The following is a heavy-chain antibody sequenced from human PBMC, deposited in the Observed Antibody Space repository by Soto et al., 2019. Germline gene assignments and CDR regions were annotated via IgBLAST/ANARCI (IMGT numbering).Heavy chain of an antibody. Sequence: PGGSLRLSCAASGITFSNSEMIWVRQAPGKGLEWLSYISKSVTTVSYADSVKGRFTISRDNAEKSLYLQMNSLRAEATALYFCATEGYYYFDTWRPGTRV. CDR3: ATEGYYYFDT. CDR2: ISKSVTTV. CDR1: GITFSNSE. J-gene: IGHJ4*02. V-gene: IGHV3-48*03. D-gene: IGHD1-1*01.